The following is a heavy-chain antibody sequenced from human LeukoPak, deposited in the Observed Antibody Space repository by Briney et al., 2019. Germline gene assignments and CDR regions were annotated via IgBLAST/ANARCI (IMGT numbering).Heavy chain of an antibody. CDR2: IYYSGST. V-gene: IGHV4-39*07. CDR3: ARVGYDSSGYYYGYDY. D-gene: IGHD3-22*01. J-gene: IGHJ4*02. CDR1: GGSISSSSYY. Sequence: PSETLSLTCTVSGGSISSSSYYWGWIRQPPGKGLEWIGSIYYSGSTYYNPSLKSRVTISVDTSKNQFSLKLSSVTAADTAVYYCARVGYDSSGYYYGYDYWGQGTLVTVSS.